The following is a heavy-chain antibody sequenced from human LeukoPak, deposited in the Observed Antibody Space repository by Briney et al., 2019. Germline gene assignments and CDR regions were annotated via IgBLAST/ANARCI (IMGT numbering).Heavy chain of an antibody. D-gene: IGHD5-12*01. CDR1: GGSISSYY. Sequence: SSETLSLTCTVSGGSISSYYWSWIRQPPGKGLEWIGYIYYSGSTNYNPSLKSRVTISVDTSKNQFSLKLSSVTAADTAVYYCARSPPGYRNKTFDYWGQGTLVTVSS. V-gene: IGHV4-59*01. J-gene: IGHJ4*02. CDR3: ARSPPGYRNKTFDY. CDR2: IYYSGST.